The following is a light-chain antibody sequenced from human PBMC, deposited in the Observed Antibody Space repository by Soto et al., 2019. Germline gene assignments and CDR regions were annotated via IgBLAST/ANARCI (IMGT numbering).Light chain of an antibody. V-gene: IGKV1-5*01. Sequence: DIQMTQSPSTLSASVGDRVTITCQASRSVSTSLAWYQKKPGKAPKLLIFDASSLESGVPSRFSGSGSGTELTLTISGLQPDDFATYFCQQYKSYAPTFGQGTKVDIK. J-gene: IGKJ1*01. CDR3: QQYKSYAPT. CDR2: DAS. CDR1: RSVSTS.